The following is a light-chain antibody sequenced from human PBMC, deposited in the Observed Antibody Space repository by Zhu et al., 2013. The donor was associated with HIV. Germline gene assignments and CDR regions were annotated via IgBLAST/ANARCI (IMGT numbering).Light chain of an antibody. CDR1: QSVRNY. J-gene: IGKJ2*03. Sequence: EIVLTQSPATLSLSPGERATLSCRASQSVRNYFAWYQQKPGQAPRLLIYDASNRATGIPARFSGSGSGTDFTLTISSLEPEDFAVYYCHQRSNWPHSFGQGTKLEIK. CDR2: DAS. CDR3: HQRSNWPHS. V-gene: IGKV3-11*01.